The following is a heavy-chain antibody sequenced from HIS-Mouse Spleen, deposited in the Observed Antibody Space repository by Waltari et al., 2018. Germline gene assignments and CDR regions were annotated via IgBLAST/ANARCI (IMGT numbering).Heavy chain of an antibody. V-gene: IGHV1-18*01. D-gene: IGHD5-12*01. CDR2: ISAYNGNT. CDR3: ARDDRGRQPRWLQLDY. CDR1: GYTFTSYG. Sequence: QVQLVQSGAEVKKPGASVKVSCKASGYTFTSYGISWVRQAPGQGLEWMGWISAYNGNTNDDQKLQGRVTMTTDTSTSTAYMELRSLRSDDTAVYYCARDDRGRQPRWLQLDYWGQGTLVTVSS. J-gene: IGHJ4*02.